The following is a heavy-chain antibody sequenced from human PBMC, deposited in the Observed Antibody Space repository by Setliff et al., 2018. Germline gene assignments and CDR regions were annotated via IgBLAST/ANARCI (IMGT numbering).Heavy chain of an antibody. CDR1: SGSFSGYF. CDR2: INHSGST. J-gene: IGHJ4*02. D-gene: IGHD6-6*01. CDR3: ARGRNVAARLLDS. V-gene: IGHV4-34*01. Sequence: SETLSLTCAVYSGSFSGYFWSWIRQPPGKGLEWIGEINHSGSTNYNPSLKSRLTISVDMSKNQFSLILTSATATDTAVYFCARGRNVAARLLDSWGQGTLVTVSS.